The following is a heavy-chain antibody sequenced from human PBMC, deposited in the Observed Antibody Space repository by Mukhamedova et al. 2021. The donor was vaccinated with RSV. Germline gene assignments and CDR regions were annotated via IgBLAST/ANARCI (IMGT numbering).Heavy chain of an antibody. Sequence: GLEWVSSIGGSSTYIYYADSLEGRFTISRENAKNSLYLQMNSLRAEDTAVYYCARDLAGTGFAYWGQGTLVTVSS. V-gene: IGHV3-21*01. CDR2: IGGSSTYI. J-gene: IGHJ4*02. D-gene: IGHD6-13*01. CDR3: ARDLAGTGFAY.